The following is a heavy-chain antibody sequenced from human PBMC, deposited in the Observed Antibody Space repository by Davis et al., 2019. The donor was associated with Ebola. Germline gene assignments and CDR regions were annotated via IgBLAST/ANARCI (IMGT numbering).Heavy chain of an antibody. CDR3: ARQAYNYYAMDV. Sequence: SETLSLTCIVSGGSISSSSYYWGWIRQPPGKGLEWIGSKYYSGSTYYNPSLKSRLTISVDTSKNQFSLKLSSVTAADTAVYYCARQAYNYYAMDVWGQGTTVTVSS. V-gene: IGHV4-39*01. D-gene: IGHD2-21*01. CDR2: KYYSGST. CDR1: GGSISSSSYY. J-gene: IGHJ6*02.